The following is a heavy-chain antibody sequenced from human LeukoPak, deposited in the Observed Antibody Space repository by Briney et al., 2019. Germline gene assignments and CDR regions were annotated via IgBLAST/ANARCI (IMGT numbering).Heavy chain of an antibody. CDR3: ARSYGGSGDF. CDR1: GFTFSSYE. V-gene: IGHV3-48*03. CDR2: ISSGGTTI. D-gene: IGHD4-23*01. J-gene: IGHJ4*02. Sequence: GGSLRLSCAASGFTFSSYEMTWVRQAPGKGLEWVSSISSGGTTIYYADAVKGRFAISRDNAKNSLYLQMNGLRAADTAVYYCARSYGGSGDFWGRGTLVTVSS.